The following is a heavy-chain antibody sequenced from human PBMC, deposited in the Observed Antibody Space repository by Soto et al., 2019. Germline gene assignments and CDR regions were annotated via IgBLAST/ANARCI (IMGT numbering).Heavy chain of an antibody. J-gene: IGHJ4*02. D-gene: IGHD3-16*01. CDR1: GFSFSNYG. V-gene: IGHV3-30*18. CDR3: AKELRETGGYYFDC. Sequence: QVQLVESGGGVVQPGRSLRLSCAASGFSFSNYGMHWVRQAPGKGLEWVAEMSDDGSKKYYGDSVKGRFTISRDNSKNTLYLLMDSLSPEDTAMYYCAKELRETGGYYFDCWGQGTLVTVSS. CDR2: MSDDGSKK.